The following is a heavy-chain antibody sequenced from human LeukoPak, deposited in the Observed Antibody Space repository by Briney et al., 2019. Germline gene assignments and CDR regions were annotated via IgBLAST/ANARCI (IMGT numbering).Heavy chain of an antibody. D-gene: IGHD3-22*01. CDR1: EFTFSSYW. CDR3: ARSNIDVYYYDSRANKDAFDM. Sequence: GSLRLSCTASEFTFSSYWMSWVRQPPGKGLEWIGEINHSGSTNYNPSLKSRVTISVDTSKNQFSLKLNSVTAADTAVYYCARSNIDVYYYDSRANKDAFDMWGQGTMVTVSS. J-gene: IGHJ3*02. CDR2: INHSGST. V-gene: IGHV4-34*01.